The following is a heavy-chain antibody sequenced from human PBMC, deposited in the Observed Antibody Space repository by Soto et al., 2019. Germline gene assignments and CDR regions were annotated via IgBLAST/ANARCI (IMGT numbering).Heavy chain of an antibody. CDR3: ARLYGDYTYYYYGMDV. CDR1: GYTFTSYD. V-gene: IGHV1-8*01. CDR2: MNPNNGNT. Sequence: ASVKVSCKASGYTFTSYDINWVRQATGQGLEWMGYMNPNNGNTGYAQKFQGRVTMTRDTSISTAYMELSSLRSEDTAVYYCARLYGDYTYYYYGMDVWGQGTTVTVSS. D-gene: IGHD4-17*01. J-gene: IGHJ6*02.